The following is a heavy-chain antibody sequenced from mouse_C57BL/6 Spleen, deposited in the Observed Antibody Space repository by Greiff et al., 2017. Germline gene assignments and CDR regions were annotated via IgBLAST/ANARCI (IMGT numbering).Heavy chain of an antibody. D-gene: IGHD1-1*01. CDR3: VRALDYYGSSGGYFDV. J-gene: IGHJ1*03. CDR1: GFTFNTYA. Sequence: EAGGGLVQPKGSLKLSCAASGFTFNTYAMHWVRQAPGKGLEWVARIRSKSSNYATYYADSVKDRFTISRDDSQSLLYLQMNNLKTEDTAMYYCVRALDYYGSSGGYFDVWGTGTTVTVSS. CDR2: IRSKSSNYAT. V-gene: IGHV10-3*01.